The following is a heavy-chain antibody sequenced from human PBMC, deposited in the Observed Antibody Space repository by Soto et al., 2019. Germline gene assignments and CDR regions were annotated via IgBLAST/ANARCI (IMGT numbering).Heavy chain of an antibody. CDR1: GYTFFTYD. CDR2: ISTYSGDT. D-gene: IGHD5-12*01. CDR3: ARHHGPTTSENWFDP. J-gene: IGHJ5*02. Sequence: QVHLVQSGVEVKTPGASVKVSCQASGYTFFTYDISWVRQAPGQGLAWMGWISTYSGDTKYAQKFQGRVTMTTDTSTTPAYLELRSLRSDDTDVYYCARHHGPTTSENWFDPWGQGTLVTVSS. V-gene: IGHV1-18*01.